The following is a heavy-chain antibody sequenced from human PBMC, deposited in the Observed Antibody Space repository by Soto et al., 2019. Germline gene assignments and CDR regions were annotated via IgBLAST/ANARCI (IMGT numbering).Heavy chain of an antibody. D-gene: IGHD3-22*01. CDR2: IYYSGST. J-gene: IGHJ4*02. CDR1: GGSISSSSYY. CDR3: ASNSNRYYDNGRSLDY. V-gene: IGHV4-39*01. Sequence: SETLSLTCTVSGGSISSSSYYWGWIRQPPGKGLEWIGSIYYSGSTYYNPSLKSRVTISVDTSKNQFSLKLSSVTAAATAVYYCASNSNRYYDNGRSLDYWGQGTLVTVSS.